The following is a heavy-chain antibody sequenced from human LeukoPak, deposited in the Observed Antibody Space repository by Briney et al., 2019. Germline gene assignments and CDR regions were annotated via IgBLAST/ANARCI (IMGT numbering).Heavy chain of an antibody. V-gene: IGHV3-53*01. Sequence: GGSLRLSCAASGFTVSSNYMSWVRQAPGKGLEWVSVIYSGGSTYYADSVKGRFTISRDNSKNTLYLQMNSLRAEDTAVYYCARDSAVVVKPLGAFDIWGQGTMVTVSS. D-gene: IGHD3-22*01. CDR1: GFTVSSNY. CDR3: ARDSAVVVKPLGAFDI. CDR2: IYSGGST. J-gene: IGHJ3*02.